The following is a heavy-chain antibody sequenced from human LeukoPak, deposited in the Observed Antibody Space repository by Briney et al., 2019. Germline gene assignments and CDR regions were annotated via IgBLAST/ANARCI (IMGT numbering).Heavy chain of an antibody. CDR3: AKGSWSYYNTLDY. J-gene: IGHJ4*02. V-gene: IGHV3-30*02. CDR2: IRYDGSNK. CDR1: GFTFSSYG. Sequence: GGSLRLSCAASGFTFSSYGMHWVRQAPGKGLEWVAFIRYDGSNKYYADSVKGRFTISRDNSKNTLYLQMNSLRAEDTAVYYCAKGSWSYYNTLDYWGQGTLVTVSS. D-gene: IGHD3-10*01.